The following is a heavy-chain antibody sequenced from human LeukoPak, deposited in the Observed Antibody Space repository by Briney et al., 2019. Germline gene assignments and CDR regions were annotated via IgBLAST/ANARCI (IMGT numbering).Heavy chain of an antibody. CDR1: GFTFSSYA. V-gene: IGHV3-30-3*01. CDR3: ARTTRIFFPTSGFDY. Sequence: PGGSLRPSCAASGFTFSSYAMHWVRQAPGKGLEWVAVISYDGSNKYYADSVKGRFTISRDNSKNTLYLQMNSLRVEDTAVYYCARTTRIFFPTSGFDYWGQGTLVTVSS. CDR2: ISYDGSNK. J-gene: IGHJ4*02. D-gene: IGHD2-15*01.